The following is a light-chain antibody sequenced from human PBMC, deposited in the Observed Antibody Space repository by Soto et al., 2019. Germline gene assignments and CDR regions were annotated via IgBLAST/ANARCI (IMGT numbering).Light chain of an antibody. CDR3: SSYTSSSTPYV. CDR1: SSDVGGYNY. J-gene: IGLJ1*01. V-gene: IGLV2-14*01. Sequence: QSALTQPASVSGSPGQSVTISCTGTSSDVGGYNYVSWYQQHPGKAPKLMIYEVSNRPSGVSNRFSGSKSGNTASLTISGLQAEDEADYYCSSYTSSSTPYVFGPGTKVTDL. CDR2: EVS.